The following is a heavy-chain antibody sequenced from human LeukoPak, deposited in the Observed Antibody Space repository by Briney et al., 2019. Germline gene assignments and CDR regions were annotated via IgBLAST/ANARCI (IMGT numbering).Heavy chain of an antibody. V-gene: IGHV3-20*04. Sequence: GGSLILSCAASGFTFDDYGMSWVRQAPGKGLEWVSGINWNGGSTGYAESVKGRFHIPRDNAKNSLYLQMNSLRAEDTALYYCARVRVRRFDYWGKGTLVTVSS. CDR2: INWNGGST. J-gene: IGHJ4*02. CDR1: GFTFDDYG. CDR3: ARVRVRRFDY. D-gene: IGHD2-2*01.